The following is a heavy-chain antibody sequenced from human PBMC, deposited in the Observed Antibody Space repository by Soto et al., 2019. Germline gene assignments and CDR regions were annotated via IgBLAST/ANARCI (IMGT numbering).Heavy chain of an antibody. Sequence: GGSLRLSCAASGFTFSSYAMSWVRQAPGKGLEWVSAISGSGGSTYYADSVKGRFTISRDNSKNTLYLQMNSLRAEDTAVYYCLKTSRSCSGGSCYSLGAFDIWGQGTMVTVSS. D-gene: IGHD2-15*01. CDR3: LKTSRSCSGGSCYSLGAFDI. CDR1: GFTFSSYA. CDR2: ISGSGGST. J-gene: IGHJ3*02. V-gene: IGHV3-23*01.